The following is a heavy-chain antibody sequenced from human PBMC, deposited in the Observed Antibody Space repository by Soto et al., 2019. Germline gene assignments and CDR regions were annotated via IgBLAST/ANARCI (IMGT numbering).Heavy chain of an antibody. D-gene: IGHD3-10*01. Sequence: SETLSLTCTVSGGSISSYYWSWIRQPPGKGLEWIGYIYYSGSTNYNPSLKSRVTISVDTSKNQFSLKLSSVTAADTAVYYCARGRHYYGSGSYYRACFEPWGQGTLVTVSS. CDR2: IYYSGST. V-gene: IGHV4-59*08. J-gene: IGHJ5*02. CDR3: ARGRHYYGSGSYYRACFEP. CDR1: GGSISSYY.